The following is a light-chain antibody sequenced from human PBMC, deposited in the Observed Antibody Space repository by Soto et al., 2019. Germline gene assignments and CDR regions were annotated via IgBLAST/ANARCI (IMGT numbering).Light chain of an antibody. CDR2: KAS. V-gene: IGKV1-5*03. J-gene: IGKJ5*01. CDR1: QSISSW. Sequence: DIQMTQSPSTLSASVGDRVTITYQASQSISSWLAWYQQKPGKAPKLLIYKASSLESGVPSRFSGSGSGTEFILTISSLQPDYFATYYCQHYNSYPITFGQGTRLEIK. CDR3: QHYNSYPIT.